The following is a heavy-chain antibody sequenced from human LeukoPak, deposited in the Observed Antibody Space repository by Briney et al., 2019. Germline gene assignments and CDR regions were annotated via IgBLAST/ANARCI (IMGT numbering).Heavy chain of an antibody. D-gene: IGHD3-10*01. Sequence: GGSLRLSCAASGFTFSSYWMSWVRQAPGKGLEWVANIKQDGSEKYYVDSVRGRFTISRDNAKNSLYLQVNSLRADDTAVFYCARVLLWFGEPFYFDYRGQGTLVTVSS. CDR3: ARVLLWFGEPFYFDY. V-gene: IGHV3-7*01. J-gene: IGHJ4*02. CDR2: IKQDGSEK. CDR1: GFTFSSYW.